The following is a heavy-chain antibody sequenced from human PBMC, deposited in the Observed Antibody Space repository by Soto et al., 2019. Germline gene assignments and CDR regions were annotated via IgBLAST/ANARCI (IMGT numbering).Heavy chain of an antibody. V-gene: IGHV3-23*01. CDR3: ARSEGADGVVWFDT. Sequence: EVQLLQSGGGLVQPGGSLRVSCVASGFSFSNFAMSWVRQAPGKGLEWVSGIWGSGAESHYADSVRGRVTISRDNSKNTLYPWMHSLNVGDTAVYYCARSEGADGVVWFDTWGQGTLVNVSS. D-gene: IGHD1-26*01. J-gene: IGHJ5*02. CDR2: IWGSGAES. CDR1: GFSFSNFA.